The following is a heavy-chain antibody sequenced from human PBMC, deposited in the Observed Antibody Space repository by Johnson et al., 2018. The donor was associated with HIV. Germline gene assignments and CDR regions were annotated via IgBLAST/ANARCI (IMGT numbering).Heavy chain of an antibody. CDR2: IKQDGSEK. CDR1: GFSFSRYW. CDR3: TVGWYSLSAFDI. J-gene: IGHJ3*02. V-gene: IGHV3-7*01. D-gene: IGHD6-19*01. Sequence: VQLVESGGGLVQFGESLRLSCAASGFSFSRYWMSWVRQAPGKGLEWVANIKQDGSEKSYVGSVRGRFTISRDNAKKSLYLHMNSLRAEDTAVYYCTVGWYSLSAFDIWGQGTMVTVSS.